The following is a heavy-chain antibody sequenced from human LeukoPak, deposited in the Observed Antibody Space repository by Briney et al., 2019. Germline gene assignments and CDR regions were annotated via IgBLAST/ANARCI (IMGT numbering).Heavy chain of an antibody. J-gene: IGHJ4*02. CDR2: IYYSGST. CDR3: ASAGRYFDY. V-gene: IGHV4-39*01. CDR1: GGSISSSSYY. Sequence: SETLSLTCTVSGGSISSSSYYWGWIRQPPGKGLEWIGSIYYSGSTYYNPSLKSRVTISVDTSKNQFSLKLSSVTAADTAVYYCASAGRYFDYWGQGTLVTVSS.